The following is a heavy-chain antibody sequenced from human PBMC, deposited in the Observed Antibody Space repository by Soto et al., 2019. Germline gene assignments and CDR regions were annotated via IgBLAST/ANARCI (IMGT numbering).Heavy chain of an antibody. J-gene: IGHJ6*02. CDR1: GFTFSSYG. CDR2: ISYDGSNK. Sequence: LRLSCAASGFTFSSYGMHWVRQAPGKGLEWVAVISYDGSNKYYADSVKGRFTISRDNSKNTLYPQMNSLRAEDTAVYYCAKPIPLGYYYGMDVWGQGTTVTVSS. D-gene: IGHD7-27*01. CDR3: AKPIPLGYYYGMDV. V-gene: IGHV3-30*18.